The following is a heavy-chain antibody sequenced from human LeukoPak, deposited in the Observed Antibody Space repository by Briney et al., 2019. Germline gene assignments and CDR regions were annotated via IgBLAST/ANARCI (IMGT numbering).Heavy chain of an antibody. Sequence: GGSLRLSCAASGFTFSSYAMSWVRQAPGKGLEWVSAISGSGGSTYYADSVKGRFTISRDNSKNTLYLQMNSLRAEDTAVYYCAKSYRGVVRGGSYYYYYMDVWGKGTTVTVSS. J-gene: IGHJ6*03. CDR3: AKSYRGVVRGGSYYYYYMDV. V-gene: IGHV3-23*01. D-gene: IGHD3-10*01. CDR2: ISGSGGST. CDR1: GFTFSSYA.